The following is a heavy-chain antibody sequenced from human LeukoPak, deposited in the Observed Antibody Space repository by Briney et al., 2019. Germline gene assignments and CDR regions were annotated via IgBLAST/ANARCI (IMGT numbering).Heavy chain of an antibody. J-gene: IGHJ5*02. V-gene: IGHV3-30*02. CDR3: ARKSSSNWQFDP. CDR1: GFTFSSYG. CDR2: TRYDGSNE. Sequence: GGSLRLSCAASGFTFSSYGMHWVRQAPGKGLEWVAFTRYDGSNEYYADSVKGRFTISRDNSKNTLYLQMNSLRAEDTAVYFCARKSSSNWQFDPWGQGTLVTVSS. D-gene: IGHD1-1*01.